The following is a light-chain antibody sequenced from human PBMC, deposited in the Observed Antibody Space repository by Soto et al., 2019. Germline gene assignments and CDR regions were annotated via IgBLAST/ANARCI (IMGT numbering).Light chain of an antibody. CDR3: QQYGSSPRT. Sequence: EIELAKYPGTLSLSPGERAALSCSASQSLSSSQLAWYHHKPVHAPRLLIHDASSRVTGISDIFTGSGSGTDFTLTITALEPEDFAVYYCQQYGSSPRTFGLGTKVDIK. J-gene: IGKJ1*01. V-gene: IGKV3-20*01. CDR2: DAS. CDR1: QSLSSSQ.